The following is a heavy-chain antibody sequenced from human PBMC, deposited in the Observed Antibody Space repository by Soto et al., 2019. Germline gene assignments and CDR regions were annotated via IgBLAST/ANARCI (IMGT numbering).Heavy chain of an antibody. CDR3: ARLGCSGGSCAFRVLGN. V-gene: IGHV5-51*01. Sequence: KGMEWMGIIYPGDSDTRYSPSFQGQVTISADKSISTAYLQWSSLKASDTAMYYCARLGCSGGSCAFRVLGNWGQPLLVSV. D-gene: IGHD2-15*01. J-gene: IGHJ4*02. CDR2: IYPGDSDT.